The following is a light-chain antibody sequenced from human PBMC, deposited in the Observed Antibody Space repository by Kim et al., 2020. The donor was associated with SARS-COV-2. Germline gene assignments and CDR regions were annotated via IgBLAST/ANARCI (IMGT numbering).Light chain of an antibody. Sequence: TVTTSCTRSSGNIVSNFVQWYQQRPGSAPTIVIYEDNQRPSGVPDRFSGAIDSSSNSASLAISRLNIEDAADYYCQSYDTNSNVVFGGGTQLTVL. CDR2: EDN. J-gene: IGLJ2*01. CDR1: SGNIVSNF. CDR3: QSYDTNSNVV. V-gene: IGLV6-57*03.